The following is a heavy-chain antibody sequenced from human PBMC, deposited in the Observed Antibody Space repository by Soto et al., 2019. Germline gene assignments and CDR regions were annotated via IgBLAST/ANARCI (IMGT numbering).Heavy chain of an antibody. CDR1: GFTFSDSW. J-gene: IGHJ4*02. Sequence: EVRLVESGGALVQPGGSLRLSCAASGFTFSDSWMGWVRQAPGKGLEWVANIKQDGSQTPYQPSLRGRFIISRDNTLKRLYLHMSSLRAEDTAVYYCVRESTWLRHYDSWGQGTVVTVSS. CDR2: IKQDGSQT. V-gene: IGHV3-7*01. D-gene: IGHD5-18*01. CDR3: VRESTWLRHYDS.